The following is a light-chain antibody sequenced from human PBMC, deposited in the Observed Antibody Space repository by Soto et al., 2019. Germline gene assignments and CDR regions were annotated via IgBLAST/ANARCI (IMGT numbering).Light chain of an antibody. CDR3: SSYSSRSTVV. CDR1: SSDVGDYNY. J-gene: IGLJ2*01. V-gene: IGLV2-14*01. Sequence: QSALTQPASVSGSPGQSITISCTGTSSDVGDYNYVSWYQQHPGKAPKLVIYDVTNRPSGFSNRFSGSKSGNTASLTISGLQAEDEADYYCSSYSSRSTVVFGGGTKLTAL. CDR2: DVT.